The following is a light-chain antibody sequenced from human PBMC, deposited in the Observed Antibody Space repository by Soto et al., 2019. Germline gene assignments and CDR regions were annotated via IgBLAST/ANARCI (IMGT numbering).Light chain of an antibody. CDR3: SSYTSSSSYV. Sequence: QSSLTQPASVSGSPGQSITIPCPGTSSDVGGYNYVSWYQQHPGKAPKLMIYDVSNRPSGVSNRFSGSKSGNTASLTISGLQAEDEADYSCSSYTSSSSYVFGTGTKATVL. CDR2: DVS. CDR1: SSDVGGYNY. V-gene: IGLV2-14*01. J-gene: IGLJ1*01.